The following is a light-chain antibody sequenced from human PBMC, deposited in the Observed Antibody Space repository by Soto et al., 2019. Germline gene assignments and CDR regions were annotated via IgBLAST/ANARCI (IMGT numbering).Light chain of an antibody. CDR2: EVS. CDR3: SSYTSSHTWV. Sequence: QSALTQPASVSGSPGQSITISCTGSRSDVGGYDYVSWYQQHPGKAPQVLIYEVSNRPSGVSYRFSGSKSGSTASLTISGLQADDEADYYCSSYTSSHTWVFGGGTQLTVL. V-gene: IGLV2-14*01. CDR1: RSDVGGYDY. J-gene: IGLJ2*01.